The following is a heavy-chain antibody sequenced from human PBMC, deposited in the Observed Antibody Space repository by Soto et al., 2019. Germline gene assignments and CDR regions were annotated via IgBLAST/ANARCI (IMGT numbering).Heavy chain of an antibody. V-gene: IGHV3-21*01. CDR3: ARDLTTVTYERDS. CDR1: VFTFTSYT. CDR2: VSSSDDYI. D-gene: IGHD4-17*01. J-gene: IGHJ4*02. Sequence: EVQLVESGGGLVKPGGSLRLSCAASVFTFTSYTMNWVRQAPGKGLEWVSCVSSSDDYIYYADSVKGRFTISRDNAKNSLYLQMNSLRAEDTAVYYCARDLTTVTYERDSWGQGTLVTVSS.